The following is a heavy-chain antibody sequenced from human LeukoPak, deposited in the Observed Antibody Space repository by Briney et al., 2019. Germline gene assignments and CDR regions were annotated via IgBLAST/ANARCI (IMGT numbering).Heavy chain of an antibody. V-gene: IGHV3-23*01. Sequence: GGSLRLSCAGSGFTFSDFARIWVPQAPGKGLYWVSTTSGSGNSTYYTDSVEGRFTISRDNSKKTLYIQMNSLRAEDTAVYYCAKAHRDWYLGVFQIWGQGTMVTVSS. CDR1: GFTFSDFA. CDR3: AKAHRDWYLGVFQI. CDR2: TSGSGNST. D-gene: IGHD3-9*01. J-gene: IGHJ3*02.